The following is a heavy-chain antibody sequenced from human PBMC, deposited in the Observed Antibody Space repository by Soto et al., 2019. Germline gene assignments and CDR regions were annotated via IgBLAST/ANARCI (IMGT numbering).Heavy chain of an antibody. J-gene: IGHJ6*02. D-gene: IGHD6-19*01. CDR2: IWYDGSNK. Sequence: GSLRLSCAASGFTFSSYGMHWVRQAPGKGLEWVAVIWYDGSNKYYADSVKGRFTISRDNSKNTLYLQMNSLRAEDTAVYYCARDHLAVAGTYYYYGMDVWGQGTTVTVSS. V-gene: IGHV3-33*01. CDR3: ARDHLAVAGTYYYYGMDV. CDR1: GFTFSSYG.